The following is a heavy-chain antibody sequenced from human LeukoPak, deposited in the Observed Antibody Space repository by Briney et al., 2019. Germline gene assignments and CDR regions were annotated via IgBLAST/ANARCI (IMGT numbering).Heavy chain of an antibody. D-gene: IGHD5/OR15-5a*01. CDR2: INNDGSNT. Sequence: QPGGSLRLSCAASGFTFSNFYMHWVRQAPGKGLVWVSRINNDGSNTNYADSVKGRFTISRDNAKNTLYLQMDSPRAEDTAVYYCASDLVLRPTAADYWGQGTLVTVSS. V-gene: IGHV3-74*01. J-gene: IGHJ4*02. CDR3: ASDLVLRPTAADY. CDR1: GFTFSNFY.